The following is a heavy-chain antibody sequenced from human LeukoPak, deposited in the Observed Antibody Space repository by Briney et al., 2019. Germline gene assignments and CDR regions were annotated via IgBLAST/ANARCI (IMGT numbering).Heavy chain of an antibody. Sequence: GGSQRLSCAASGFTFSSYAMSWVRQAAGKGLEWVSAISGSGGSTNYADSVKGRFTISRDNSKNTLYLQMNSLRAEDTAVYYCAKDGTYCSSTSCPGAYYYYYGMDVWGQGTTVTVSS. V-gene: IGHV3-23*01. CDR2: ISGSGGST. CDR1: GFTFSSYA. J-gene: IGHJ6*02. D-gene: IGHD2-2*01. CDR3: AKDGTYCSSTSCPGAYYYYYGMDV.